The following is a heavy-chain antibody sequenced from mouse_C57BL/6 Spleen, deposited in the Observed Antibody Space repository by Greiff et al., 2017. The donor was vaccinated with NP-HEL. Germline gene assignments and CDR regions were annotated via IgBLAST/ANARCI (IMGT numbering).Heavy chain of an antibody. CDR3: ARSQGRGWYFDV. V-gene: IGHV1-69*01. D-gene: IGHD3-2*02. Sequence: VQLQQSGAELVMPGASVKLSCKASGYTFTSYWMHWVKQRPGQGLEWIGEIDPSDSYTNYNQKFKGKSTLTVDKSSSTAYMQLSSLTSEDSAVYYCARSQGRGWYFDVWGTRTTVTVSS. J-gene: IGHJ1*03. CDR2: IDPSDSYT. CDR1: GYTFTSYW.